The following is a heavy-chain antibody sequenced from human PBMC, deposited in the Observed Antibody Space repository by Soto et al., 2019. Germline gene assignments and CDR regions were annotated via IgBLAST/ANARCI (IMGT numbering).Heavy chain of an antibody. Sequence: GGSLRLSCAASGFTFSSYGMHWVRQAPGKGLEWVAVISYDGSNKYYADSVKGRFTISRDNSKNTLYLQMNSLRAEDTAVYYCVRGTAIARQHFDCWGQGTLVTVSS. CDR2: ISYDGSNK. CDR1: GFTFSSYG. J-gene: IGHJ4*02. CDR3: VRGTAIARQHFDC. V-gene: IGHV3-30*03. D-gene: IGHD6-6*01.